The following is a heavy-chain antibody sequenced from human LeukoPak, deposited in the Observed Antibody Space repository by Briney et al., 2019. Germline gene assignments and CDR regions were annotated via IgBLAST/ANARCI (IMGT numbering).Heavy chain of an antibody. CDR2: INHSGST. CDR3: ARGHSLGYCSSTSCPGWFDP. CDR1: GGSISVYY. D-gene: IGHD2-2*01. Sequence: SETLSLTCTISGGSISVYYWSWIRQPPGKGLEWIGEINHSGSTNYNPSLKSRVTISVDTSKNQFSLKLSSVTAADTAVYYCARGHSLGYCSSTSCPGWFDPWGQGTLVTVSS. V-gene: IGHV4-34*01. J-gene: IGHJ5*02.